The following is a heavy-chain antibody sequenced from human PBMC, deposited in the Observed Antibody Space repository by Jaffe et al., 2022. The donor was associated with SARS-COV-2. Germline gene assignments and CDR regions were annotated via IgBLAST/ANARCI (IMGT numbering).Heavy chain of an antibody. Sequence: QVQLVQSGSELKKPGASVKVSCKASGYVFTNFAMNWVRQAPGQGLEWLGWINTNTGNPTYAQGFTGRFVFSLDTSVSTAYLQINSLEADDTAMYYCARDEVCNSSTCQGVHWFDPWGQGTLVTVSS. D-gene: IGHD2-2*01. CDR2: INTNTGNP. J-gene: IGHJ5*02. V-gene: IGHV7-4-1*02. CDR1: GYVFTNFA. CDR3: ARDEVCNSSTCQGVHWFDP.